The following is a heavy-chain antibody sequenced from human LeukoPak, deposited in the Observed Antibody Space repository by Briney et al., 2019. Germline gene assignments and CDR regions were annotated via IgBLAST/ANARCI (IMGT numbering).Heavy chain of an antibody. V-gene: IGHV4-39*01. Sequence: SETLSLTCTVSGGSISSSSYYWRWIRQPPGKGLEWNGSIYYSGSTYNNPSLKSCVAISVDRSKHQFYLKLSSVTAEKTAVYSCARHTKYYDILSGGHFDYWGQGTLVTVSS. D-gene: IGHD3-9*01. CDR3: ARHTKYYDILSGGHFDY. CDR1: GGSISSSSYY. CDR2: IYYSGST. J-gene: IGHJ4*02.